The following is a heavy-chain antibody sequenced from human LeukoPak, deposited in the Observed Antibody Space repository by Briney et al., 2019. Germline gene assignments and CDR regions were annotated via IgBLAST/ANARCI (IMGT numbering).Heavy chain of an antibody. CDR2: VNPASGDT. V-gene: IGHV1-2*02. Sequence: ASVKVSCKASGYIIICYHVHWVRQAPGQGLEWMGWVNPASGDTKYAQRFQGRVAMTRDTSMNTVYMELSSLKSNDTAVYFCVRDQYQLLDLWGQGTTIIVS. CDR1: GYIIICYH. D-gene: IGHD2-2*01. CDR3: VRDQYQLLDL. J-gene: IGHJ6*02.